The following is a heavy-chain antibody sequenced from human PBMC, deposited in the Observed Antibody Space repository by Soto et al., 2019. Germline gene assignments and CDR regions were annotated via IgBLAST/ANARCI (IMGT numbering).Heavy chain of an antibody. CDR3: ARMFSAAGTQNY. D-gene: IGHD6-13*01. CDR1: GFTFSSYW. Sequence: GGSLRLSCAASGFTFSSYWMSRVRQAQGKGLEWVANINQDGSEKYYVDSVKGRFTISRDNTKNSLYLQMNSLRAEDTAVYFCARMFSAAGTQNYWGQGTLVTVSS. CDR2: INQDGSEK. V-gene: IGHV3-7*01. J-gene: IGHJ4*02.